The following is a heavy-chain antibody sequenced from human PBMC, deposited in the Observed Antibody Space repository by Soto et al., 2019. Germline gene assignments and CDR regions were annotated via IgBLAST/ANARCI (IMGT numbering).Heavy chain of an antibody. Sequence: QVQLVQSGAEVKKPGASVKVSCKASGYTFTSYDINWVRQATGQGLEWMGWMNPNSGNTGYAQKFQGRVTMTRNTSISTAYMELSSLRSEDTAVYYCAGAVRIRTGAPSGYYFDYWGQGTLVTVSS. J-gene: IGHJ4*02. D-gene: IGHD3-10*01. V-gene: IGHV1-8*01. CDR3: AGAVRIRTGAPSGYYFDY. CDR2: MNPNSGNT. CDR1: GYTFTSYD.